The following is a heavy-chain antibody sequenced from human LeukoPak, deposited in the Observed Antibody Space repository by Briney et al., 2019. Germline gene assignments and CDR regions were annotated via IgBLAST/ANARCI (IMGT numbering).Heavy chain of an antibody. CDR3: ARAVRTGTTFDY. J-gene: IGHJ4*02. CDR1: GGSISSYY. V-gene: IGHV4-59*01. CDR2: IYYSGST. Sequence: TETLSLTCTVSGGSISSYYWSWIRQPPGKGLEWIGYIYYSGSTNYNPSLKSRVTISVDTSKNQFSLKLSSVTAADTAVYYCARAVRTGTTFDYWGQGTLVTVSS. D-gene: IGHD1-7*01.